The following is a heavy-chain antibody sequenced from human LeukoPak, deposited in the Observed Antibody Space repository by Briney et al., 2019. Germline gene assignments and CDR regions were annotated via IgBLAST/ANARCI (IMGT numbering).Heavy chain of an antibody. CDR2: IYYSGST. V-gene: IGHV4-59*12. Sequence: SETLSLTCTVSGGSISSYYWSWIRQPPGKGLEWIGYIYYSGSTNYNPSLKSRVTISVDMSKNQFSLKLSSVTAADTAVYYCARDSGTQFDYWGQGTLVTVSS. CDR3: ARDSGTQFDY. D-gene: IGHD1-7*01. J-gene: IGHJ4*02. CDR1: GGSISSYY.